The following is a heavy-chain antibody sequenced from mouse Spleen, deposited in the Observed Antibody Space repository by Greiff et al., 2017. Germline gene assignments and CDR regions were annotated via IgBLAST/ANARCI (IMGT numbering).Heavy chain of an antibody. D-gene: IGHD2-3*01. CDR3: TRWLLPTYYFDY. CDR1: GYTFTDYE. CDR2: IDPETGGT. J-gene: IGHJ2*01. V-gene: IGHV1-15*01. Sequence: QVQLQQSGAELVRPGASVTLSCKASGYTFTDYEMHWVKQTPVHGLEWIGAIDPETGGTAYNQKFKGKAILTADKSSSTAYMELRSLTSEDSAVYYCTRWLLPTYYFDYWGQGTTLTVSS.